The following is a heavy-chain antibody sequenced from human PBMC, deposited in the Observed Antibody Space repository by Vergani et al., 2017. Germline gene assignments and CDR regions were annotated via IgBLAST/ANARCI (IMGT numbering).Heavy chain of an antibody. CDR1: GFTFSSYA. CDR3: ASPYCSGGSCYFGY. D-gene: IGHD2-15*01. J-gene: IGHJ4*02. V-gene: IGHV3-23*01. CDR2: ISGSGGST. Sequence: EVQLLESGGGLVQPGGSLRLSCAASGFTFSSYAMSWVRQAPGKGLEWVSAISGSGGSTYYAASVKGRFTISRDNSKNTLYLQMNSLRAEDTAVYYCASPYCSGGSCYFGYWGQGTLVTVSS.